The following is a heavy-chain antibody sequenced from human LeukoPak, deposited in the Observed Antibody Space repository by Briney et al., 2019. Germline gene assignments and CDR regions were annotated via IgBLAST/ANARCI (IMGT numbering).Heavy chain of an antibody. D-gene: IGHD5-12*01. Sequence: GGSLRLSCAASGFTFSSYSMNWVRQAPGKELEWVSSISSSSSYIYYADSVKGRFTISRDNAKNSLYLQMNSLRAEDTAVYYCARWDIVAPCDYWGQGTLVTVSS. CDR1: GFTFSSYS. CDR2: ISSSSSYI. CDR3: ARWDIVAPCDY. J-gene: IGHJ4*02. V-gene: IGHV3-21*01.